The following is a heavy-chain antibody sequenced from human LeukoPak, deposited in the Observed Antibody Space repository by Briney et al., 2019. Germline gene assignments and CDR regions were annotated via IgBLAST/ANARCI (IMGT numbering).Heavy chain of an antibody. CDR2: INGSGGST. Sequence: GGSLRLSCAASGFTFSSYAMSWVRQAPGKGLGWVSDINGSGGSTYYADSVKGRFTISRDNSKNTLYLQRNSLRAEDTAVYYCARAWDYDSSGYYTPHDAFDIWGQGTMVTVSS. CDR3: ARAWDYDSSGYYTPHDAFDI. J-gene: IGHJ3*02. D-gene: IGHD3-22*01. CDR1: GFTFSSYA. V-gene: IGHV3-23*01.